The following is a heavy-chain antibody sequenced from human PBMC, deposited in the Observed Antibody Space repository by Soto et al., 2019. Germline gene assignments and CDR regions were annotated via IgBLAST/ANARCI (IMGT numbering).Heavy chain of an antibody. CDR1: GYTFTGYY. Sequence: ASVKVSCKASGYTFTGYYMHWVRQAPGQGLEWMGWINPNSGVTNYAQKFQGWVTITRDTSTSTAYMELSRLRSEDTAVYYCARDETVTPFPTSWYFDLWGRGTLVTVSS. D-gene: IGHD4-17*01. CDR3: ARDETVTPFPTSWYFDL. CDR2: INPNSGVT. J-gene: IGHJ2*01. V-gene: IGHV1-2*04.